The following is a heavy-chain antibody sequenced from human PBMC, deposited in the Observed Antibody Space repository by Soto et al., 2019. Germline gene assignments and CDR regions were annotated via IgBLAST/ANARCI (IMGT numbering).Heavy chain of an antibody. CDR1: GFTFSDYY. Sequence: PGGSLRLSCEACGFTFSDYYMSWIRQAPGKGLEWVSYISSSGSTIYYADTVKGRFTISRDKAKISRYLQMNSLRAEDRAVYYCARVVVRGAYHCNYRGTGARGTVAS. J-gene: IGHJ4*01. V-gene: IGHV3-11*01. CDR3: ARVVVRGAYHCNY. D-gene: IGHD3-10*01. CDR2: ISSSGSTI.